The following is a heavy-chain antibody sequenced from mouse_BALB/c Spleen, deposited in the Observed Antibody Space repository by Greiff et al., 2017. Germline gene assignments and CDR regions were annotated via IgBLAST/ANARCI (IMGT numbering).Heavy chain of an antibody. CDR3: ARVGYGNYVWFAY. V-gene: IGHV1S56*01. Sequence: VQLQQSGPELVKPGASVRISCKASGYTFTSSYIHWVKQRPGQGLEWIGWIYPGNVNTKYNEKFKGKATLTADKSSSTAYMQLSSLTSEDSAVYFCARVGYGNYVWFAYWGQGTLVTVSA. CDR1: GYTFTSSY. J-gene: IGHJ3*01. CDR2: IYPGNVNT. D-gene: IGHD2-1*01.